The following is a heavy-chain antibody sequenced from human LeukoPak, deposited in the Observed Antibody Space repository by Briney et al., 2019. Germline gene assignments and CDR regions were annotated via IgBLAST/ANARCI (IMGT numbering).Heavy chain of an antibody. J-gene: IGHJ6*04. CDR2: IYTSRTT. V-gene: IGHV4-61*02. CDR1: GGSISSGSYY. CDR3: AREEDCSSTSCYVV. Sequence: KSSQTLSLTCTVSGGSISSGSYYWSWIRQPAGKGLEWIGRIYTSRTTNYNPSLKSRVTISVDTSKNQFSLKLSSVTAADTAVYYCAREEDCSSTSCYVVWGKGTTVTVSS. D-gene: IGHD2-2*01.